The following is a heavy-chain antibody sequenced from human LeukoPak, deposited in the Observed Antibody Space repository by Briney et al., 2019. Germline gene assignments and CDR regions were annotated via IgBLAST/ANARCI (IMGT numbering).Heavy chain of an antibody. Sequence: GGSLRLSCAASGFTFSSYAMSWVRQAPGKGLEWVSAISGSGGSTYYADSVKGRFTISRDNSKNTLYLQMNSLRAEDTAVYYCAKVQGYYYDSSGCVIDYWGQGTLVTVSS. J-gene: IGHJ4*02. CDR2: ISGSGGST. D-gene: IGHD3-22*01. V-gene: IGHV3-23*01. CDR3: AKVQGYYYDSSGCVIDY. CDR1: GFTFSSYA.